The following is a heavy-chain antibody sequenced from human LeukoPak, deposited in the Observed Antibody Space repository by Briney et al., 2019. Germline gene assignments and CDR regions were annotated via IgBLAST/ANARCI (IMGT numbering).Heavy chain of an antibody. V-gene: IGHV3-30*03. CDR1: GFTFSSYD. Sequence: PGRSLRLSCAASGFTFSSYDMHWVRQAPGKGLEWVAVISYDGSNKYYADSVKGRFTISRDNSKNTLYLQMNSLRAEDTAVYYRARENIVVVTAIRDAFDIWGQGTMVTVSS. J-gene: IGHJ3*02. CDR2: ISYDGSNK. CDR3: ARENIVVVTAIRDAFDI. D-gene: IGHD2-21*02.